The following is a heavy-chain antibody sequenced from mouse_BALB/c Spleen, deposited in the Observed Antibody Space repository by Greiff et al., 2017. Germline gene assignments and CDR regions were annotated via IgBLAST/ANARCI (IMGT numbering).Heavy chain of an antibody. CDR1: GFTFSSFG. V-gene: IGHV5-17*02. J-gene: IGHJ2*01. CDR3: ARSGDGYYLYYFDY. Sequence: DVKLVESGGGLVQPGGSRKLSCAASGFTFSSFGMHWVRQAPEKGLEWVAYISSGSSTIYYADTVKGRFTISRDNPKNTLFLQMTSLRSEDTAMYYCARSGDGYYLYYFDYWGQGTTLTVSS. D-gene: IGHD2-3*01. CDR2: ISSGSSTI.